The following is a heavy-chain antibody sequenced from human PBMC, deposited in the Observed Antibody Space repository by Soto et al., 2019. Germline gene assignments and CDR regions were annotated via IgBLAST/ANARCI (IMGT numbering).Heavy chain of an antibody. J-gene: IGHJ6*03. CDR2: INHSGST. D-gene: IGHD4-4*01. CDR3: ARRPTVTPTYYYYYYMDV. CDR1: GGSFSGYY. V-gene: IGHV4-34*01. Sequence: SETLSLTCAVYGGSFSGYYWSWIRQPPGKGLEWIGEINHSGSTNYNPSLKSRVTISVDTSKNQFSLKLSSVTAADTAVYYCARRPTVTPTYYYYYYMDVWGKGTTVTVS.